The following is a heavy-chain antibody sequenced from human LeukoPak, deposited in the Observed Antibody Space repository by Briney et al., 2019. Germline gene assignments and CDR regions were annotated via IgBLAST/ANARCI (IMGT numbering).Heavy chain of an antibody. CDR1: GGSFSGYY. CDR3: ARLTLTGSLN. V-gene: IGHV4-34*01. J-gene: IGHJ4*02. D-gene: IGHD7-27*01. CDR2: INHSGST. Sequence: SETLSLTCAVYGGSFSGYYWSWIRQPPGKGLEWIGEINHSGSTNYNPSLKSRVTISVDTSKNQFSLKLSSVTAADAAVYYCARLTLTGSLNWGQGTLVTVSS.